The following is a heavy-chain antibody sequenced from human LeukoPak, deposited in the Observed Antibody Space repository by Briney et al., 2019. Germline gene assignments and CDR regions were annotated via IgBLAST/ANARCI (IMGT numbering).Heavy chain of an antibody. J-gene: IGHJ4*02. V-gene: IGHV3-23*01. CDR3: ANFKGKDGIKDHFDY. CDR1: GFTFSSYA. Sequence: GGSLRLSCAASGFTFSSYAMSWVRQAPGKGLEWVSAISGSGGSTYYADSVKGRFTISSDNSKNTVSLQMSSLRVEDTAVYYCANFKGKDGIKDHFDYWGQGTLVTVSS. D-gene: IGHD5-24*01. CDR2: ISGSGGST.